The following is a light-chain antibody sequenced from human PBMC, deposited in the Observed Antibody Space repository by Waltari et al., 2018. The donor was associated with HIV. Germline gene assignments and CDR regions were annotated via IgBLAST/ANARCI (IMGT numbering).Light chain of an antibody. Sequence: DIVITQSPATLSVSPGDRVTLACRASQSVITNLAWYQQKFGQPPRLLIYATSTRATDIPARFSGGGSGTEFTLTISSLQSEDFAVYYCQQYNTWPRTFGQGTKVEL. CDR3: QQYNTWPRT. CDR2: ATS. V-gene: IGKV3-15*01. CDR1: QSVITN. J-gene: IGKJ1*01.